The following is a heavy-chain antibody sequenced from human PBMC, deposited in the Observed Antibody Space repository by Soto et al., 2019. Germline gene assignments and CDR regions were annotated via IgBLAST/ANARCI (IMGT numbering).Heavy chain of an antibody. J-gene: IGHJ4*02. CDR1: GFNFITYS. Sequence: AGGSLRLSCAASGFNFITYSLSWVRQAPGKGLEWVASISSSAVYIDYADSVKGRFTISRDNANNSLYLQMNSLRAEDTATYYCVRNGLDYYDTERLYFDNRGQGTPVTVSS. D-gene: IGHD3-22*01. CDR2: ISSSAVYI. V-gene: IGHV3-21*01. CDR3: VRNGLDYYDTERLYFDN.